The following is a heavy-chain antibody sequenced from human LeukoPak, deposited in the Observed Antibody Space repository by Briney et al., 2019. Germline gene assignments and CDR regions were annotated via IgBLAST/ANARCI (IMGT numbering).Heavy chain of an antibody. D-gene: IGHD3-9*01. CDR3: ARLRYFDWTDAFDI. CDR1: GGSFSGYY. Sequence: PSETLSLTCAVYGGSFSGYYWSWIRQPPGKGLEWIGEINHSGSTNYNPSLKRRVTISVDTSKNQFSLKLSSVTAADTAVYYRARLRYFDWTDAFDIWGQGTMVTVSS. V-gene: IGHV4-34*01. J-gene: IGHJ3*02. CDR2: INHSGST.